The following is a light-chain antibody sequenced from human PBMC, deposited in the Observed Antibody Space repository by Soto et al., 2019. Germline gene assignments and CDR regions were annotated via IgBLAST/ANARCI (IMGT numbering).Light chain of an antibody. J-gene: IGKJ1*01. V-gene: IGKV3-15*01. CDR3: QQYNDWPQT. Sequence: EIVMTQSPATLSVSPGERVTLSCRASQSISVNLAWYQQKPGQAPRLLIYNTVTRATGIPARFSGSSSATDFFLTIIGLHSDDSAVYFCQQYNDWPQTFGQGTKVEIK. CDR2: NTV. CDR1: QSISVN.